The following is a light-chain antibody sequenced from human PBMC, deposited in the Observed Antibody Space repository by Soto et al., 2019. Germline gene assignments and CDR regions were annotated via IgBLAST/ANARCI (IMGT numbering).Light chain of an antibody. V-gene: IGKV1-39*01. CDR2: AAS. Sequence: DLQMTQSPSSLSASVGDRVTITCRASQSISSYLNWYQQKPGKAPKLLIYAASSLQSGVPSRFSGSGSGTDFTLTISSLQPEDFATYYCQQSYSTPWTFGQGPKVEIK. CDR1: QSISSY. J-gene: IGKJ1*01. CDR3: QQSYSTPWT.